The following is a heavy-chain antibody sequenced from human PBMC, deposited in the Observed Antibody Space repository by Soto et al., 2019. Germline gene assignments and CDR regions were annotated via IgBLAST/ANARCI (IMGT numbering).Heavy chain of an antibody. Sequence: QAQLVQSGAEVKKPGASVKVSCQAGGYTFADYGISWVRQAPGQGLAWVGWIGPYNGNTNYVQNLQDRVTMTTDTSTNTAYMELRSLRSDDTALYYCARCYCTVGSCYTCWHFDLWGRGTLLTVSS. CDR2: IGPYNGNT. CDR3: ARCYCTVGSCYTCWHFDL. V-gene: IGHV1-18*01. J-gene: IGHJ2*01. D-gene: IGHD2-15*01. CDR1: GYTFADYG.